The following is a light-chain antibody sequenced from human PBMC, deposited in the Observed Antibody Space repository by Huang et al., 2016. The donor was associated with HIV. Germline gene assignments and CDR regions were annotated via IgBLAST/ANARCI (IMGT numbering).Light chain of an antibody. V-gene: IGKV1-8*01. CDR1: QNVGTS. J-gene: IGKJ4*01. CDR3: QHSDGLSPLT. CDR2: DAS. Sequence: IRMTQSPSSLSASTGDRVTITCRASQNVGTSLARYQQRPGRAPVLLIYDASTLQRGVPSRFSGSGSRTVFTLTIGCLQVEDAATYYCQHSDGLSPLTFGGGT.